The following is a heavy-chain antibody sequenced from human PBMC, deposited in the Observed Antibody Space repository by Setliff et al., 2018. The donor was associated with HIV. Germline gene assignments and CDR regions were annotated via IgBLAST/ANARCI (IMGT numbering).Heavy chain of an antibody. J-gene: IGHJ5*02. Sequence: PSETLSLTCAVYGGSFSGFYWSWIRQAPGKGLEWIGEINHSGKTNYNPSLKSRITLSVDTSENQFALKLASVTAADTAVYYCARGSTIFGVGFSADPTGNWFDPWGQGTLVTVSS. V-gene: IGHV4-34*01. CDR3: ARGSTIFGVGFSADPTGNWFDP. D-gene: IGHD3-3*01. CDR1: GGSFSGFY. CDR2: INHSGKT.